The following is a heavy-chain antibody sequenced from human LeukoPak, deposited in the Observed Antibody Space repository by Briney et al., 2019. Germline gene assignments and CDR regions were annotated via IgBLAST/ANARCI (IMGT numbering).Heavy chain of an antibody. J-gene: IGHJ4*02. Sequence: PGGSLRLSCAASGFPFSRNTMNWVRQAPGKGLEWVSSIKGRFTISRDNAKNSLYLQLDSLRAEDTAVYYCVGSSGWYFDYWGQGTLVTVSS. CDR1: GFPFSRNT. CDR2: I. CDR3: VGSSGWYFDY. V-gene: IGHV3-21*01. D-gene: IGHD6-19*01.